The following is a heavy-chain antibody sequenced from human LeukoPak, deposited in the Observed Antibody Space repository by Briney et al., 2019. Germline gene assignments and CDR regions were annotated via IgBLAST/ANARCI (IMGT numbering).Heavy chain of an antibody. CDR3: ATGIMITFGGGRTDY. CDR2: FDPEDGET. J-gene: IGHJ4*02. D-gene: IGHD3-16*01. V-gene: IGHV1-24*01. Sequence: GASVKVSCKVSGYTLTELSMHWVRQAPGKGLEWMGGFDPEDGETIYAQKSQGRVTMTEDTSTDTAYMELSSLRSEDTAVYYCATGIMITFGGGRTDYWGQGTLVTVSS. CDR1: GYTLTELS.